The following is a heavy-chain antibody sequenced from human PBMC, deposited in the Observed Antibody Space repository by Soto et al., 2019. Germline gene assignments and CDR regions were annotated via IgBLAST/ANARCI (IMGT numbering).Heavy chain of an antibody. Sequence: EVQLLESGGGLVQPGGSLRLSCEASGLTFSIYAMSWVRQAPGKGLEWVSTISGSGGDIYYADSVKGRFIISRDNPKYTLSLQMDSVRDEDTAVYYCAKGGRGSSGLDFDYWGQGTLVTVSS. CDR1: GLTFSIYA. CDR3: AKGGRGSSGLDFDY. V-gene: IGHV3-23*01. D-gene: IGHD6-6*01. J-gene: IGHJ4*02. CDR2: ISGSGGDI.